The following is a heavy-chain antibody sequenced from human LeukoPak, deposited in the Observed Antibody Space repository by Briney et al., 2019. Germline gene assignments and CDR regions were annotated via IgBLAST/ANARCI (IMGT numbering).Heavy chain of an antibody. V-gene: IGHV3-7*02. CDR1: GLGFGSFW. J-gene: IGHJ4*01. CDR3: ARGWGVDY. D-gene: IGHD3-16*01. Sequence: GGSLRLSCAASGLGFGSFWMSWVRQAPGKGLEWVANINQDGREKDYVDSVKGRFTISRDNAENSLYLQMNSLRAEDTAVYYCARGWGVDYWGQGTLVTVSS. CDR2: INQDGREK.